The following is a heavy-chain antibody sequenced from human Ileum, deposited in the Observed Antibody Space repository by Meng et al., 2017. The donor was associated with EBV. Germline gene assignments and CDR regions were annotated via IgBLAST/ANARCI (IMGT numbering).Heavy chain of an antibody. D-gene: IGHD2-15*01. J-gene: IGHJ4*02. CDR1: GGSISSYY. CDR2: IYYSGST. Sequence: QGQLQESGQGLVKPSETLSLPCTVSGGSISSYYWSWIRQPPGKGLEWIGYIYYSGSTNYNPSLKSRVTISVDTSKNQFSLNLSSVTAADTAVYYCARGGWSLDYWGQGTLVTVSS. V-gene: IGHV4-59*08. CDR3: ARGGWSLDY.